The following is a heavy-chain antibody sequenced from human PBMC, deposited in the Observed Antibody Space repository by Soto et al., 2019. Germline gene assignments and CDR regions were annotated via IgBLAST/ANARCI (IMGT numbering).Heavy chain of an antibody. D-gene: IGHD1-1*01. J-gene: IGHJ6*02. Sequence: SETLSLTCTVSGGSISSYYWSWIRQPPGKGLEWIGYIYYSGSTNYNPSLKSRVTISVDTSKNQFSLKLSSVTAADTAVYFCAREDDGGERDYYGLDVWGQGTTVTVSS. CDR2: IYYSGST. CDR3: AREDDGGERDYYGLDV. V-gene: IGHV4-59*12. CDR1: GGSISSYY.